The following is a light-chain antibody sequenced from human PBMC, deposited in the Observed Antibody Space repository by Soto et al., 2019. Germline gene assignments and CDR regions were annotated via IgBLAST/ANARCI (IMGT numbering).Light chain of an antibody. J-gene: IGKJ2*01. CDR2: GAS. CDR1: QSVSSSF. CDR3: QQYGSSPYT. V-gene: IGKV3-20*01. Sequence: EIVLTQSPGTLSLSPGEGATLSCRASQSVSSSFLAWYQQKPGQAPRLLIYGASSRPTGIPDRFSGSGSGTDFTLTISRLEPEDFAVYYCQQYGSSPYTFGQGTKLEIK.